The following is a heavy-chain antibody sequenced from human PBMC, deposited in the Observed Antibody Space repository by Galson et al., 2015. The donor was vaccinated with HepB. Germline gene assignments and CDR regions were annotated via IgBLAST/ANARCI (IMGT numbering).Heavy chain of an antibody. J-gene: IGHJ4*02. D-gene: IGHD6-19*01. CDR3: ARGPERQQWLVWTIEY. CDR1: GFTFSAYS. Sequence: SLRLSCAASGFTFSAYSMNWVRQAPGKGLEWVSSISSSSSFIYYADSVRGRFTISRDNAKNSLYLQMNSLRAEDTAVYYCARGPERQQWLVWTIEYWGQGTLVTVSS. V-gene: IGHV3-21*01. CDR2: ISSSSSFI.